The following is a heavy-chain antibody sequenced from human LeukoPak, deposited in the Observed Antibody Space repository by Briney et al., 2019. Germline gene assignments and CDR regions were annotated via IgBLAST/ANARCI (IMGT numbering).Heavy chain of an antibody. CDR3: ARETRSGGSLLRGNWFDP. J-gene: IGHJ5*02. CDR2: MYTSGSA. D-gene: IGHD2-15*01. Sequence: SETLSLTCTVSGGSINGYYWTWIRQPAGKGLEWIGRMYTSGSANYNPSLKSRVTISVDTSKNQFSLKLSSVTAADTAVYYCARETRSGGSLLRGNWFDPWGQGTLVTVSS. V-gene: IGHV4-4*07. CDR1: GGSINGYY.